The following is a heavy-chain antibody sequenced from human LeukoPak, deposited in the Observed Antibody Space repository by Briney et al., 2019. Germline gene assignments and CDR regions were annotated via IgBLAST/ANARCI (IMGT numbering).Heavy chain of an antibody. Sequence: PSETLSLTCTVSGGSISSYYWSWIRQPPGKGLEWIGYIYYSGSTNYNPSLKSRVTISVGTSKNQFSLKLSSVTAADTAVYYCARVKDPGGYYYYYYMDIWGKGNTVTVSS. V-gene: IGHV4-59*01. CDR3: ARVKDPGGYYYYYYMDI. D-gene: IGHD3-16*01. CDR1: GGSISSYY. J-gene: IGHJ6*03. CDR2: IYYSGST.